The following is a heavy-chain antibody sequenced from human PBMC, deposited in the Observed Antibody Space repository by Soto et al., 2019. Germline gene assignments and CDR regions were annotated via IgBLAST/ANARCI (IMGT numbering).Heavy chain of an antibody. CDR1: VFIVISKY. D-gene: IGHD3-10*01. CDR3: AREHMLRGPMDV. V-gene: IGHV3-53*01. CDR2: LYNGDAT. J-gene: IGHJ6*04. Sequence: GGSVILSCAISVFIVISKYISLVLQAPGKGLEWVSVLYNGDATYYADSVKGRFTISRDTSKNTLYIQMNTLRAEETAVYYCAREHMLRGPMDVWGTRHTLTVSS.